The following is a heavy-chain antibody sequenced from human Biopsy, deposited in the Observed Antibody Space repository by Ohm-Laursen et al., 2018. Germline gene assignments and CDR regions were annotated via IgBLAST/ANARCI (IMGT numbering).Heavy chain of an antibody. Sequence: SDTLSLTCPVYGGSFSDYYWTWIRQSPGKGLEWIGEINHRGSTNYNPSLKSRVTISVDTSKNQFSLKLRSVTAADTAVYYCARAVDYYDPYYYYGLDVWGQGTTVTVSS. CDR1: GGSFSDYY. V-gene: IGHV4-34*01. CDR3: ARAVDYYDPYYYYGLDV. J-gene: IGHJ6*02. CDR2: INHRGST. D-gene: IGHD3-16*01.